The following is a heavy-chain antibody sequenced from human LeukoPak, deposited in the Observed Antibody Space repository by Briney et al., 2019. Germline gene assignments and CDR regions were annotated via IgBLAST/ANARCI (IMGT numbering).Heavy chain of an antibody. J-gene: IGHJ6*03. V-gene: IGHV1-8*01. CDR3: ARAYHYYYMHV. CDR1: GYTFTIYD. CDR2: MNPNSGNT. Sequence: ASVKLSCKASGYTFTIYDIDWVRQPTGQGLERKGGMNPNSGNTGYAQKFQGRVTMTRNTSKSTADLELSSLSSEETAVYYCARAYHYYYMHVWGKATTATDS.